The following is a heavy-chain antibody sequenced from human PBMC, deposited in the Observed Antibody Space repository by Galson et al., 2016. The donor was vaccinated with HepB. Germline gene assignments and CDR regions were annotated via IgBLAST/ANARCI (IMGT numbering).Heavy chain of an antibody. J-gene: IGHJ4*01. CDR2: SSGTGATT. Sequence: SLRLSCAASGFTLSTYAMSWVRQAPGKGLEWVSSSSGTGATTYYADSVKGRFTIPRDNLRNTLYLQLDSLRVDDTAVYYCAATTVGSGGTRRFDHWGHGILVTVSS. CDR1: GFTLSTYA. D-gene: IGHD4-11*01. CDR3: AATTVGSGGTRRFDH. V-gene: IGHV3-23*01.